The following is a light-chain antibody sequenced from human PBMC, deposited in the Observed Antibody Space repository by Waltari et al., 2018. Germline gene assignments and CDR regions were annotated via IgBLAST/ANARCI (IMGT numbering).Light chain of an antibody. CDR3: QHYVRLPAT. V-gene: IGKV3-20*01. CDR2: GAS. CDR1: QSVGRS. Sequence: EIVLTQSPGTLSLSPGARATLSCRASQSVGRSLAGYQQKPGQTPRLLIYGASNRAPGIPDRFGGSGSVTDFSLTISRLEPEDFGLYSCQHYVRLPATFGQGTKVEIK. J-gene: IGKJ1*01.